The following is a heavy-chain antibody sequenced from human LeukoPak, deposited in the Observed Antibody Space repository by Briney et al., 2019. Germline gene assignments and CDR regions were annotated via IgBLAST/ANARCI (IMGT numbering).Heavy chain of an antibody. CDR2: INPSGGST. V-gene: IGHV1-46*01. D-gene: IGHD3-16*02. J-gene: IGHJ4*02. CDR3: ARGLMITFGGVIVPPAY. CDR1: GYTFTSYY. Sequence: ASVKVSCKASGYTFTSYYMHWVRQAPGQGLEWMGIINPSGGSTSYAQKFQGRVTMTRDTSTSTVYMGLSSLRSEDTAVYYCARGLMITFGGVIVPPAYWGQGTLVTVSS.